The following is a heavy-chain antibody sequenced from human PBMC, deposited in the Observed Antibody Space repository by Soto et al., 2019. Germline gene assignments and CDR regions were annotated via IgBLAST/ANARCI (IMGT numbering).Heavy chain of an antibody. CDR1: GGSISSSNW. D-gene: IGHD6-13*01. J-gene: IGHJ6*02. CDR2: IYHSGST. CDR3: ARDSGIAAAGTNYYYYGMDV. V-gene: IGHV4-4*02. Sequence: SETLSLTCAVSGGSISSSNWWSWVRQPPGKGLEWIGEIYHSGSTNYNPSLKSRVTISVDKSKNQFSLQLSSVTAADTAVYYCARDSGIAAAGTNYYYYGMDVWGQGTTVTVSS.